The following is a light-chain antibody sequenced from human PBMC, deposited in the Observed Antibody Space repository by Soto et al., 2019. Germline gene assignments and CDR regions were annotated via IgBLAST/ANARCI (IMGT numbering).Light chain of an antibody. CDR2: ENN. V-gene: IGLV1-40*01. J-gene: IGLJ1*01. CDR1: SSNIGAGYE. Sequence: QSVLTQPPSVSEAPGQRVTISCTGSSSNIGAGYEAHWYQQVPGTAPELLIYENNNRPSGGPDRFSGSKSGTSASLAIAGLQAEDEAEYYCQSYASSRSGYVFGTGTKLTVL. CDR3: QSYASSRSGYV.